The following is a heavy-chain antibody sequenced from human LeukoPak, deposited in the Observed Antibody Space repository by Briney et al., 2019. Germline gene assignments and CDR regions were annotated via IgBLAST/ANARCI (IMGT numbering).Heavy chain of an antibody. CDR2: IKEDGSEK. CDR1: GFTFSSSW. Sequence: PGGSLRLSCGASGFTFSSSWMSWVRQAPGKGLEWVANIKEDGSEKYYVDSVKGRFTVSRDNAKDSLYLQMNSLRAEDTAVYYCAREGRESQGFDYWGQGTLVTVSS. D-gene: IGHD3-10*01. V-gene: IGHV3-7*04. J-gene: IGHJ4*02. CDR3: AREGRESQGFDY.